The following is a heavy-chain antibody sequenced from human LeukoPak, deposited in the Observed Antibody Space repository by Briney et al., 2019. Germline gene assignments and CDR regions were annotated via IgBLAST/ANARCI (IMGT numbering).Heavy chain of an antibody. Sequence: GGSLRLSCAASGFTFSSYEMNWVRQAPGKGLEWVWYISGIGYTIYYADSVNGRFSISRVNAKKSLYVQMNSLRAEDTAVYYCARSLRRYYYDSSGYYGNFDYWGQGTLVTVSS. CDR3: ARSLRRYYYDSSGYYGNFDY. CDR1: GFTFSSYE. CDR2: ISGIGYTI. D-gene: IGHD3-22*01. V-gene: IGHV3-48*03. J-gene: IGHJ4*02.